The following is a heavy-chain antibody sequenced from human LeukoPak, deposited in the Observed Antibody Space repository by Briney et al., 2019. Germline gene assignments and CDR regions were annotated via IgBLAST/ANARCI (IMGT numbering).Heavy chain of an antibody. J-gene: IGHJ4*02. Sequence: GGSLRLSCAASGFTFSSYEMNRVRQAPGKGLEWVSYISSSGSTIYYADSVKGRFTISRDNAKNSLYLQMNSRRAEDTAVYYCARSDGYNYLGYFDYWGQGTLVTVSS. CDR2: ISSSGSTI. D-gene: IGHD5-24*01. V-gene: IGHV3-48*03. CDR3: ARSDGYNYLGYFDY. CDR1: GFTFSSYE.